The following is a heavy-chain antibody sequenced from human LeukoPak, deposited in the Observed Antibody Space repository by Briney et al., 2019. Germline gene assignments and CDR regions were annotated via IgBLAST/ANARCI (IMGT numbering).Heavy chain of an antibody. CDR2: IYYSGTT. J-gene: IGHJ4*02. V-gene: IGHV4-61*05. D-gene: IGHD3-10*01. CDR3: ARHGFGSWAVDGSGSAELIN. Sequence: SETLSLTCTVSGGSISSSSYYWGWIRQPPGKGLEWIGYIYYSGTTNYNPSLKSRLTISVDTSKNQFSLKLNSVTAADTAVYYCARHGFGSWAVDGSGSAELINWGQGALVTVSS. CDR1: GGSISSSSYY.